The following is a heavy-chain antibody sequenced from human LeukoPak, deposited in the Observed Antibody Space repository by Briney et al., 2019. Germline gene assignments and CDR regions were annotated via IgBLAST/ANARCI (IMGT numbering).Heavy chain of an antibody. J-gene: IGHJ5*02. CDR2: IYYSGST. CDR3: ARAEDPLEFDP. D-gene: IGHD6-6*01. CDR1: GGSISSYY. V-gene: IGHV4-59*01. Sequence: TPSETLSLTCTVSGGSISSYYWSWIRQPPGKGLEWIGYIYYSGSTNYNPSLKSRVTISVDTSKNQFSLKLSSVTAADTAVYYCARAEDPLEFDPWGQGTLVTVSS.